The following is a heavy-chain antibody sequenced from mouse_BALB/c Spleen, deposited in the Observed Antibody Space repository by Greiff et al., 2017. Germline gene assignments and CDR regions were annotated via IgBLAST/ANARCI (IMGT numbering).Heavy chain of an antibody. J-gene: IGHJ4*01. CDR1: GFTFSSYA. CDR3: ARHPRNTYYGNSYYYAMDY. V-gene: IGHV5-12-1*01. Sequence: EVQLVESGGGLVKPGGSLKLSCAASGFTFSSYAMSWVRQTPEKRLEWVASISSGGGSTYYPDTVKGRFTISRDNAKNTLYLQMSSLKSEDTAMYYCARHPRNTYYGNSYYYAMDYWGQGTSVTVSS. CDR2: ISSGGGST. D-gene: IGHD2-10*01.